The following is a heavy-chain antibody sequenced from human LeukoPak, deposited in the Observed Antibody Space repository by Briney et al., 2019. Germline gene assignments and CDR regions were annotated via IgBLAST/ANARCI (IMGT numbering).Heavy chain of an antibody. CDR3: ARKYGGSGSKLGFDWFDP. CDR1: GGTFSSYA. V-gene: IGHV1-2*02. Sequence: ASVKVSCKASGGTFSSYAISWVRQAPGQGLEWMGWINPNSGGTNYAQKFQGRVTMTRDTSISTAYMELSRLRYDDTAVYYCARKYGGSGSKLGFDWFDPWGQGTLVTVSS. D-gene: IGHD3-10*01. CDR2: INPNSGGT. J-gene: IGHJ5*02.